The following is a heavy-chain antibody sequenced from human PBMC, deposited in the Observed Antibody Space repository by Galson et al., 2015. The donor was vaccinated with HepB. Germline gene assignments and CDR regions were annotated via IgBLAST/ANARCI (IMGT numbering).Heavy chain of an antibody. D-gene: IGHD6-13*01. J-gene: IGHJ4*02. CDR2: ISFDGSDK. V-gene: IGHV3-30*18. Sequence: SLRLSCAASGFTFSNYAMHWVRQAPGKGLQWVAFISFDGSDKYYADSVRGRFTISRDNSKNTLYLQIKSLRPEDTAVYYCAKAHSSGWFVDSWGQGTLVTVSS. CDR3: AKAHSSGWFVDS. CDR1: GFTFSNYA.